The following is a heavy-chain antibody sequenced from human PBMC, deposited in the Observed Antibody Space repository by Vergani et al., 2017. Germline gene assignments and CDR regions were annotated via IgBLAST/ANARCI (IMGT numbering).Heavy chain of an antibody. CDR1: GASIRSSNYY. D-gene: IGHD6-19*01. J-gene: IGHJ5*02. V-gene: IGHV4-39*01. CDR2: IYYSGST. CDR3: ARHSTVEWLVKLGWIDP. Sequence: EEGGGMVKTSATLSLTCSVSGASIRSSNYYWGWIRQPPGKGLEWIASIYYSGSTYYNPSLKSRVTISVDTSKNQFSLKLSSVTAADTAVYFCARHSTVEWLVKLGWIDPWGQGILVTVSS.